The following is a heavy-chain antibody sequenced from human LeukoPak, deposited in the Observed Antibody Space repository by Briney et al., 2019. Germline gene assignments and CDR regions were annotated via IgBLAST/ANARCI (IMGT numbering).Heavy chain of an antibody. CDR1: GYTFTSYD. CDR3: ARVTGSIDY. CDR2: MNPKSGNT. D-gene: IGHD1-26*01. V-gene: IGHV1-8*01. Sequence: ASVKVPCKASGYTFTSYDINWVRQATGQGLEWMEWMNPKSGNTGYAQKFQGRVTMTRDTSISTAYMELGSLRSEDTAVYYCARVTGSIDYWGQGTLVTVSS. J-gene: IGHJ4*02.